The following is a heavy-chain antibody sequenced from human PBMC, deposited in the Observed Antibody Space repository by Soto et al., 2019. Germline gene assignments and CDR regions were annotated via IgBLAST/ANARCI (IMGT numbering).Heavy chain of an antibody. J-gene: IGHJ4*02. CDR3: ARRGDGSGSLDY. CDR2: VYHSGST. D-gene: IGHD3-10*01. V-gene: IGHV4-4*02. Sequence: NPSETLSLTCAVSSGSISSNNWWIWVRQPPGKGLEWIGEVYHSGSTTYSPSLKSPVTISVDKSKNQFSLKLSSVTAADTAAYYCARRGDGSGSLDYWGRGTLVTVSS. CDR1: SGSISSNNW.